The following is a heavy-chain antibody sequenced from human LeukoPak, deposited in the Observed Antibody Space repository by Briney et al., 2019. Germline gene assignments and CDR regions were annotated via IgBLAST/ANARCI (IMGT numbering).Heavy chain of an antibody. V-gene: IGHV4-61*02. CDR3: ARDRPTYYYDT. CDR1: GGSISSGSYY. J-gene: IGHJ5*02. D-gene: IGHD3-22*01. CDR2: IYTSGST. Sequence: SETLSLTCTVSGGSISSGSYYWSWIRQPAGKGLEWIGRIYTSGSTNYNPSLKSRVTISVDTSKNQFSLKLSSVTAADTAVYYCARDRPTYYYDTWGQGTLVTVSS.